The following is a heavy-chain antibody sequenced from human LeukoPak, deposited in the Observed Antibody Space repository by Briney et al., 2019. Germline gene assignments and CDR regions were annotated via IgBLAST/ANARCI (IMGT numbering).Heavy chain of an antibody. CDR1: GGSFSGYH. D-gene: IGHD1-26*01. CDR3: ARVSIVGATANYFDY. CDR2: INHSGST. Sequence: SETLSLTCAVYGGSFSGYHWSWIRQPPGKGLEWIGEINHSGSTNYNPSLKSRVTISVDTSKNQFSLKLSSVTAADTAVYYCARVSIVGATANYFDYWGQGTLVTVSS. V-gene: IGHV4-34*01. J-gene: IGHJ4*02.